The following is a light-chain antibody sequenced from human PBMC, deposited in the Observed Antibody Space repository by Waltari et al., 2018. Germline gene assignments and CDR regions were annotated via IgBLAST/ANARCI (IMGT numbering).Light chain of an antibody. Sequence: IQLTQSPSTLSASVGDRVTITCRASESTGSRLAWYQQKPGKAPKLLIYEASTLQSGVPSRFSGTGSGTEFTLTISSLQPDDFATYYCQQYSSYLWTFGQGTKMEIK. CDR2: EAS. J-gene: IGKJ1*01. CDR3: QQYSSYLWT. V-gene: IGKV1-5*03. CDR1: ESTGSR.